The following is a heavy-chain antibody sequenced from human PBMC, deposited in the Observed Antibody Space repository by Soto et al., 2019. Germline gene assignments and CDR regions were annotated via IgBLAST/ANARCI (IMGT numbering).Heavy chain of an antibody. CDR2: ISAYNGNT. Sequence: QVQLVQSGVEVKKPGASVKVSCKASGYSFTSHGINWVRQAPGQGLEWVGWISAYNGNTHSGQKFQGIVTLSTDTSTSSAYMELWSLSSDYTAVYYCARAPGSGSYLAASYWGQGTLVTVSS. J-gene: IGHJ4*02. D-gene: IGHD3-10*01. CDR1: GYSFTSHG. CDR3: ARAPGSGSYLAASY. V-gene: IGHV1-18*01.